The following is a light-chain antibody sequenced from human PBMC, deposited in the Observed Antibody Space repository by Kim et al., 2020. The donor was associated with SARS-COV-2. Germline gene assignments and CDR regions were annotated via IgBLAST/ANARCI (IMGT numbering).Light chain of an antibody. Sequence: QAAYVGERVTFTCLASLDISTYLAWYQKKPGRAPTLLIYAVSTLQTGVPSRFSGGGSGAYFTLTISSLQPEDFATYYCQQMKRYPTFGQGTKLEI. CDR1: LDISTY. CDR2: AVS. CDR3: QQMKRYPT. V-gene: IGKV1-9*01. J-gene: IGKJ2*01.